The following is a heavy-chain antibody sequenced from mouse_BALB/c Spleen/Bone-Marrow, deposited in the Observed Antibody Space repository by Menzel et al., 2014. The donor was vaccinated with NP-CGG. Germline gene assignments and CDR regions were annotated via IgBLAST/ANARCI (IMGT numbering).Heavy chain of an antibody. CDR1: GYTFTEYT. CDR3: AREAYYYGSSPGWFAY. CDR2: INPNNGGT. V-gene: IGHV1-18*01. D-gene: IGHD1-1*01. Sequence: VQLQQSGPELVKPGASVKISCKTSGYTFTEYTMHWVKQSHGKSLEWIGGINPNNGGTSYNQKFKGKATLTVDKPSSTAYMELRSLTSEDSAVYYCAREAYYYGSSPGWFAYWGQETLVTVSA. J-gene: IGHJ3*01.